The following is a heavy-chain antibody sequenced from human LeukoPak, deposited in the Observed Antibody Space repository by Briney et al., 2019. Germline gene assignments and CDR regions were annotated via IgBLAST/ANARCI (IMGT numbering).Heavy chain of an antibody. V-gene: IGHV3-30*18. Sequence: PGRSLRLSCAASGFTFSSYGMHWVRQAPGKGLEWVAVISYDGSNKYYADSVKGRFTISRDNSKNTLYLQMNSLRAEDTAVYYCAKCLASSSWYYYYHMDVWGKGTTVTISS. CDR2: ISYDGSNK. J-gene: IGHJ6*03. CDR3: AKCLASSSWYYYYHMDV. D-gene: IGHD6-13*01. CDR1: GFTFSSYG.